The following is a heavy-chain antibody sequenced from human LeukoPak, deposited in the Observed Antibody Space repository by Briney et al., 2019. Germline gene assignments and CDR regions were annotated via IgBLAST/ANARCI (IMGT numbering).Heavy chain of an antibody. V-gene: IGHV3-23*01. J-gene: IGHJ4*02. Sequence: GGSLRLSCAASGFTFSSDAMSWVRQAPGKGLEWVSAISGSGGSTYYADSVKGRFTISRDNAKNSLYLQMNSLRAEDVALYYCTRSTGWYNYFDYWGQGALVTVSS. D-gene: IGHD6-19*01. CDR1: GFTFSSDA. CDR2: ISGSGGST. CDR3: TRSTGWYNYFDY.